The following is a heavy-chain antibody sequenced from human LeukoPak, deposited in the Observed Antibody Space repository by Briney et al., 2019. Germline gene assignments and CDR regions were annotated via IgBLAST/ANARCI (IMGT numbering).Heavy chain of an antibody. CDR3: AGDRDGMVV. CDR1: GCSISSDNL. CDR2: IYHSGST. Sequence: PSETLSLTCAVSGCSISSDNLRRWVRQPPGKGLEWVGEIYHSGSTNYSPSLKSRVTISVDKSKNQFSLQLNSLTAADTAVYYCAGDRDGMVVWGQGTMVTVSS. V-gene: IGHV4-4*02. J-gene: IGHJ6*02.